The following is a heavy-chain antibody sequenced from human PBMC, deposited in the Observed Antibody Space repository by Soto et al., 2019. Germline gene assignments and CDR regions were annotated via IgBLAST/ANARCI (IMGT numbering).Heavy chain of an antibody. V-gene: IGHV1-3*01. CDR3: AREPYGGNEYDY. J-gene: IGHJ4*02. CDR2: INVGDGHT. D-gene: IGHD4-17*01. CDR1: GYTFTSYA. Sequence: ASVKVSCKASGYTFTSYAIHWVRQAPGQRLEWMGWINVGDGHTKYSQKFQGRVTITRDTSASTAYMELSSLRSDDTAVFYCAREPYGGNEYDYWGQGTLVTVSS.